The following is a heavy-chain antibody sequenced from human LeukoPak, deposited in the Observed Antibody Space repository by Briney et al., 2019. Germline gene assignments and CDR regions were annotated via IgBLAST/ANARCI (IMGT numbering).Heavy chain of an antibody. CDR3: ASHSSGYYASFDY. CDR1: GGSISSYY. CDR2: IYYSGST. D-gene: IGHD3-22*01. Sequence: SETLSLTCTVSGGSISSYYWSWIRQPPGKGLEWIGYIYYSGSTNYNPSLKSRVTISVDTSKNPFSLKLSSVTAADTAVYYCASHSSGYYASFDYWGQGTLVTVSS. J-gene: IGHJ4*02. V-gene: IGHV4-59*08.